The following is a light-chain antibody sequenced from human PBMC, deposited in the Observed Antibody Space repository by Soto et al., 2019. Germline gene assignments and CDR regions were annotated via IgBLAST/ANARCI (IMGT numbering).Light chain of an antibody. V-gene: IGKV1-5*01. Sequence: DIQMTQSPSTLSASVGDRVTITCRASQTINSWLAWYQQKPGKAPRLLIYDASSLESGVPSTFSGSRSATEFTLTISTLQPDDFATYYYQQYSSYWTFGQGTKVEIK. CDR2: DAS. CDR3: QQYSSYWT. J-gene: IGKJ1*01. CDR1: QTINSW.